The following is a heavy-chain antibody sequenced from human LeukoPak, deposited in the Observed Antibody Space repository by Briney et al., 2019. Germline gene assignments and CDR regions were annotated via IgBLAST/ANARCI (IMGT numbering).Heavy chain of an antibody. D-gene: IGHD5-18*01. V-gene: IGHV4-59*01. Sequence: PSETLSLTCTVSGGSLSSYYWSWIRQPPGKGLEWIGYIYYSGSTDYNPSLKSRVTISVDTSKNQFSLKLRSVTAADTAVYYCAREYSYGRLDYWGQGTLVTVSS. CDR2: IYYSGST. CDR3: AREYSYGRLDY. J-gene: IGHJ4*02. CDR1: GGSLSSYY.